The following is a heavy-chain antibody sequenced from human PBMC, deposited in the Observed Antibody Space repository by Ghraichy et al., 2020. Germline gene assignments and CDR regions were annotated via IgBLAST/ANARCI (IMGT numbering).Heavy chain of an antibody. V-gene: IGHV3-48*02. CDR1: GFTFSSYS. D-gene: IGHD4-17*01. J-gene: IGHJ4*02. CDR2: ISSSSSTI. Sequence: LSLTCAASGFTFSSYSMNWVRQAPGKGLEWVSYISSSSSTIYYADSVKGRFTISRDNAKNSLYLQMNSLRDEDTAVYYCANTYGDYFDYWGQGTLVTVSS. CDR3: ANTYGDYFDY.